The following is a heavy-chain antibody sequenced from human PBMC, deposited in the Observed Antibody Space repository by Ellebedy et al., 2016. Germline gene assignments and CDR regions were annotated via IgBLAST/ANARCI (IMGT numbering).Heavy chain of an antibody. CDR1: GGSFSGYY. V-gene: IGHV4-34*01. Sequence: SQTLSLTCAVYGGSFSGYYWSWIRQPPGKGLEWIGEINHSGSTNYNPSLKSRVTISVDTSKNQFSLKLSSVTAADTAVYYCARHFWSNSGDWGQGTLVTVSS. J-gene: IGHJ4*02. CDR3: ARHFWSNSGD. D-gene: IGHD3-3*02. CDR2: INHSGST.